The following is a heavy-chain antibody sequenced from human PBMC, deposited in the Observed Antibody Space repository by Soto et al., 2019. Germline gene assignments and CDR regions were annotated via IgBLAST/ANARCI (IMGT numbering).Heavy chain of an antibody. CDR2: ISDTGSSH. CDR1: GITFSSYG. J-gene: IGHJ4*02. D-gene: IGHD2-2*01. CDR3: AKDRGGDCPDNSCYFGADY. V-gene: IGHV3-30*18. Sequence: QAGGSLRLSCVGSGITFSSYGMHWVRQAPGKGLECVAVISDTGSSHYYAASVEGRFTISRENSKNTLSLHMDRLRVEDTAVYYCAKDRGGDCPDNSCYFGADYWGQGTPVTVSS.